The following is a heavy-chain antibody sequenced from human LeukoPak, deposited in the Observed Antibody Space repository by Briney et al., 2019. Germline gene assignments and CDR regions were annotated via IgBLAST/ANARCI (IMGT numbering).Heavy chain of an antibody. CDR2: IRYDGSIK. D-gene: IGHD3-10*01. J-gene: IGHJ4*02. V-gene: IGHV3-30*02. CDR1: GFTFSTYG. CDR3: AKDSYGSGTYPAYFDY. Sequence: PGGSLRLSCAASGFTFSTYGMHWVRQAPGKGLEWVSFIRYDGSIKYYADSVEGRFTISRDNSKNTLYLQMSSLRAEDTAVYYCAKDSYGSGTYPAYFDYWGQGTLVTVSS.